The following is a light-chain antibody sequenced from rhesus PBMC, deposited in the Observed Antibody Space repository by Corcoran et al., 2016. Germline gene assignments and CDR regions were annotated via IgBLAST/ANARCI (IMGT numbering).Light chain of an antibody. V-gene: IGKV1-25*01. Sequence: DIQMTQSPSSLSASVGDRVTITCRASQGISSYLAWYQQKPGKAPKLLIYTASTLQSGVPSRFSGSGPGTDFTLTISSLQPEDFATYYCQQHNSYPLTFGGGTKVELK. CDR3: QQHNSYPLT. CDR1: QGISSY. J-gene: IGKJ4*01. CDR2: TAS.